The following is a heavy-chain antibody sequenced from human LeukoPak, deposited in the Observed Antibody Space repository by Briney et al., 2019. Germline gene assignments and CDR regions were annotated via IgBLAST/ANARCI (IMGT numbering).Heavy chain of an antibody. CDR1: GYTFTGYH. CDR3: ARDGDIAVAGAYYYYGMDV. Sequence: ASVKVSCKASGYTFTGYHMHWVRQAPGQGLEWMGWINPNSGGTNYAQKFQGRVTMTRDTSISTAYMELSRLRSDDTAVYYCARDGDIAVAGAYYYYGMDVWGQGTTVTVSS. D-gene: IGHD6-19*01. V-gene: IGHV1-2*02. CDR2: INPNSGGT. J-gene: IGHJ6*02.